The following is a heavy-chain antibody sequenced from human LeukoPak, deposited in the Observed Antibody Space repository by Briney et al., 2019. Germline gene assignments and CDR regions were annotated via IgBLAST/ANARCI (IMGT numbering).Heavy chain of an antibody. CDR3: ARGTTVES. Sequence: PSETLSLTCTVSGGSISSYYWGWIRLPPRKGLELLGYVYYCGSTNYNPSLYSHITISVDTSKNPFSLKLSSVTAADTAVYYCARGTTVESWGQGTLVTVSS. V-gene: IGHV4-59*01. D-gene: IGHD2/OR15-2a*01. CDR2: VYYCGST. CDR1: GGSISSYY. J-gene: IGHJ1*01.